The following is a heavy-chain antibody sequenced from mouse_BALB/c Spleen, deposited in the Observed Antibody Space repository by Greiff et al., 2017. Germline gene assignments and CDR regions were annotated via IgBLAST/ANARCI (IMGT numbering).Heavy chain of an antibody. D-gene: IGHD1-1*01. CDR2: IYPGDGDT. CDR3: ANYYGSSYAMDY. J-gene: IGHJ4*01. Sequence: QVQLKQSGAELARPVASVKLSCKASGYTFTSYWMQWVKQRPGQGLEWIGAIYPGDGDTRYTQKFKGKATLTADKSSSTAYMQLSSLASEDSAVYYCANYYGSSYAMDYWGQGTSVTVSS. V-gene: IGHV1-87*01. CDR1: GYTFTSYW.